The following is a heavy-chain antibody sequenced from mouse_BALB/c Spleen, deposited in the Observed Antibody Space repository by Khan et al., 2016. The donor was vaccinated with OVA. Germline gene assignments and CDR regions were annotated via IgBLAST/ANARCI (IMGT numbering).Heavy chain of an antibody. J-gene: IGHJ3*01. Sequence: QVQLQQSGGDLMKPGASVKISCKATGYTFSSYWIEWVKQRPGHGLEWIGQIFPGSVSTTCNEKFKGKATFTADTSSNTAYMQLSSLTSEDSAVYYCARGGYGGFAYWGQGTLVTVSA. V-gene: IGHV1-9*01. D-gene: IGHD2-2*01. CDR3: ARGGYGGFAY. CDR1: GYTFSSYW. CDR2: IFPGSVST.